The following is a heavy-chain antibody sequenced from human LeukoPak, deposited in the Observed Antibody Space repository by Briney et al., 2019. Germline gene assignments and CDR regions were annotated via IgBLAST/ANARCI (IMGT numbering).Heavy chain of an antibody. CDR2: ISGSGGST. Sequence: PGGSLRLSCAASGFTFSSYVMSWVRQAPGKGLEWVSAISGSGGSTYYADSVKGRFTISRDNSKNTLYLQMNSLRAEDTAVYYCAKVIGLDYYDSSPPGVWGQGTLVTVSS. CDR3: AKVIGLDYYDSSPPGV. D-gene: IGHD3-22*01. V-gene: IGHV3-23*01. CDR1: GFTFSSYV. J-gene: IGHJ4*02.